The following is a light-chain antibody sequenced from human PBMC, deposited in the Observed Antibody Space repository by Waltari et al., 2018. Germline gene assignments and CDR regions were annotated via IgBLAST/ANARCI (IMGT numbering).Light chain of an antibody. V-gene: IGKV3-20*01. Sequence: IVLTQSPRTLSLSPGDSATLSCRASQFINNNYLAWFQQKPGPAPRLLIYGASKRAAGIADRFSGRGSGTDFPLAISRLEPEDVAVYHCQQYGGSPGTFGQGTKVEIK. CDR3: QQYGGSPGT. CDR1: QFINNNY. CDR2: GAS. J-gene: IGKJ1*01.